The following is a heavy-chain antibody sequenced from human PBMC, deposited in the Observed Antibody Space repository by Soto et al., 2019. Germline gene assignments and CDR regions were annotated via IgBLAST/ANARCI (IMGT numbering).Heavy chain of an antibody. CDR3: AGDSAYSNYAFDF. D-gene: IGHD4-4*01. CDR1: GGSVSNYT. V-gene: IGHV1-69*08. Sequence: QVQLVQSGAEVKKPGSSVKVSCKASGGSVSNYTLSWVRQAPGQGLQWMGRIIPILGRANYAENFPGRLTIIADKSTSTAYMELSSLRSEDTAVYFCAGDSAYSNYAFDFWGQGPLVIVSS. CDR2: IIPILGRA. J-gene: IGHJ4*02.